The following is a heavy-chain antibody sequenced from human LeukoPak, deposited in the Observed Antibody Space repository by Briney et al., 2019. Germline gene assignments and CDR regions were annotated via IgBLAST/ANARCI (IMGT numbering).Heavy chain of an antibody. D-gene: IGHD3-22*01. J-gene: IGHJ5*02. CDR3: ARRRITMIVVPSRFDP. V-gene: IGHV4-34*01. Sequence: SETLSLTCAVYGGSFSGYYWSWIRQPPGKGLEWIGEINHSGSTNYNPSLKSRVTISVDTSKNQFSLKLSSVTAADTAVYYCARRRITMIVVPSRFDPWGQGTLVTVSS. CDR2: INHSGST. CDR1: GGSFSGYY.